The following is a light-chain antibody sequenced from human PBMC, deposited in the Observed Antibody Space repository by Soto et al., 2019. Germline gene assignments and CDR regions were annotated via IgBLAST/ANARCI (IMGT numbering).Light chain of an antibody. CDR1: QSVTSSL. CDR3: QQYGTSWT. J-gene: IGKJ1*01. V-gene: IGKV3-20*01. CDR2: GAS. Sequence: EIVLTQSPGTLSLSPGERATLSCRASQSVTSSLLAWYQHKPGQAPRLLIYGASNRATGIPDRFSGSGSGTDFTLTISRLEPEDFAVYSCQQYGTSWTFGQGTKVEIK.